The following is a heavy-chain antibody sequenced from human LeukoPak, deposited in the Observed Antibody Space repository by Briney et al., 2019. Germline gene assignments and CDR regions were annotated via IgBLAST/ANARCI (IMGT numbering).Heavy chain of an antibody. Sequence: SETLSLTCAVYGGSFSGYYWSWIRQPPGKGLEWIGEINHSGSTNYNPSLKSRVTISVDTSKNQFSLKLSSVTAADTAVYYCVRGGIAVTGIDGFDIWGQGTMVAVSS. D-gene: IGHD6-19*01. J-gene: IGHJ3*02. V-gene: IGHV4-34*01. CDR3: VRGGIAVTGIDGFDI. CDR1: GGSFSGYY. CDR2: INHSGST.